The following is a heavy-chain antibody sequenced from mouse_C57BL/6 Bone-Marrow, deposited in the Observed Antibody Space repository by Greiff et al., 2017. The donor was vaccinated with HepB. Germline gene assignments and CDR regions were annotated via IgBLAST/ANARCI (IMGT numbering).Heavy chain of an antibody. CDR1: GYSITSGYY. D-gene: IGHD1-1*01. Sequence: EVQLQESGPGLVKPSQSLSLTCSVTGYSITSGYYWNWIRQFPGNKLEWMGYISYDGSNNYNPSLKNRISITRDTSKNQFFLKLNSVTTEDTATYYCARGGTTVVARDYFDYWGQGTALTVSS. V-gene: IGHV3-6*01. CDR2: ISYDGSN. CDR3: ARGGTTVVARDYFDY. J-gene: IGHJ2*01.